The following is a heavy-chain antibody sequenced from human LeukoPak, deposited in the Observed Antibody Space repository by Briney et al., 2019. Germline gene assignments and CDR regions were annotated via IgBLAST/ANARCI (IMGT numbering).Heavy chain of an antibody. CDR1: GFTFSSYS. V-gene: IGHV3-21*01. D-gene: IGHD3-10*01. CDR3: ARAHPRAITLIRGVSDY. CDR2: ISSSSSYI. J-gene: IGHJ4*02. Sequence: GGSLRLSCAASGFTFSSYSMNWVRQAPGKGLEWVSSISSSSSYIYYADSVKGRFTISRDNARNSLYLQMNSLRAEDTAVYYCARAHPRAITLIRGVSDYWGQGTLVTVSS.